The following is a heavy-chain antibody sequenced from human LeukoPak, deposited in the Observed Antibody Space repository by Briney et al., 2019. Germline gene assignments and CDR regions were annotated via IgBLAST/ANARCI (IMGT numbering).Heavy chain of an antibody. D-gene: IGHD1-1*01. V-gene: IGHV4-39*01. CDR1: GGFISSSSYY. Sequence: PSETLSLTCTVSGGFISSSSYYWGWIRQPPGKGLEWIGSIYYSGSTYYNPSLKSRVTISVDTSKNQFSLKLSSVTAADTAVYYCARHTTTELGPVPPSIDYWGQGTLVTVSS. CDR3: ARHTTTELGPVPPSIDY. CDR2: IYYSGST. J-gene: IGHJ4*02.